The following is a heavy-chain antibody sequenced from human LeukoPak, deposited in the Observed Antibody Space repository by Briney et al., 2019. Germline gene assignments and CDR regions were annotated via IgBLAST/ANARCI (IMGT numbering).Heavy chain of an antibody. CDR3: ARDMIARPFDY. CDR2: INPSGGST. V-gene: IGHV1-46*01. D-gene: IGHD3-22*01. CDR1: GYTFTSYY. Sequence: ASVEVSCKASGYTFTSYYMHWVRQAPGQGLEWMGIINPSGGSTSYAQKFQGRVTMTRDTSTSTVYMELSSLRSEDTAVYYCARDMIARPFDYWGQGTLVTVSS. J-gene: IGHJ4*02.